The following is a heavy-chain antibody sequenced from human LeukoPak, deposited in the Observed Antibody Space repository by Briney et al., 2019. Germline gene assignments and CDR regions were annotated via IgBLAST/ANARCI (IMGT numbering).Heavy chain of an antibody. Sequence: SETLSLTCTVSGDPISSRSYYWGWIRQPPGKGLEWIGEIYHSGSTNYNPSLKSRVTISVDKSKNQFSLKLSSVTAADTAVYYCARDSDRYCTNGVCYTHPYFDYWGQGTLVTVSS. CDR2: IYHSGST. J-gene: IGHJ4*02. D-gene: IGHD2-8*01. CDR3: ARDSDRYCTNGVCYTHPYFDY. CDR1: GDPISSRSYY. V-gene: IGHV4-39*07.